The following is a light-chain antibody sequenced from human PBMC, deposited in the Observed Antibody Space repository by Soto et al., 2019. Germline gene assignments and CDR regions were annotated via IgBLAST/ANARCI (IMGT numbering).Light chain of an antibody. Sequence: EIVLTQSPGTLSLSPGETAALSCRASRSLSDNHLAWYQQRPGQAPRLLMFDASNRATDIPDRFSGSGSGTDFTLTIGRLEPEDFAVYYCQQFGSLGTFGQGTKVDIK. CDR2: DAS. CDR3: QQFGSLGT. J-gene: IGKJ1*01. V-gene: IGKV3-20*01. CDR1: RSLSDNH.